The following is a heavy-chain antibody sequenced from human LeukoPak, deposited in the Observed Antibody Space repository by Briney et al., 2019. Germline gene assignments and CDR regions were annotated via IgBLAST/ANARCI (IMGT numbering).Heavy chain of an antibody. CDR1: GASINKDY. V-gene: IGHV4-4*07. D-gene: IGHD2/OR15-2a*01. CDR2: IHPSGTT. J-gene: IGHJ6*04. CDR3: VRDEYRDV. Sequence: SETLSLTCTVSGASINKDYWAWIRRPAGKGLEWIGRIHPSGTTHQNPSLRGRVTMSIDASKNQFSLNLSSVTAADTAVYYCVRDEYRDVWGKGTAVTVSS.